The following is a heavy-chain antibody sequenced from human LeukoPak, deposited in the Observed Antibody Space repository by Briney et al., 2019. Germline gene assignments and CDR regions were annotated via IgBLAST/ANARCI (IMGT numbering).Heavy chain of an antibody. CDR1: GFTFDDYA. Sequence: GGSLRLSCAASGFTFDDYAIHWVRQAPGKGLEWVSVISGDGGSTYYADSVKGRFTISRDNGKNSLYLQMNSLRTEDTGLYYCAKLESGQLLQSDAFDIGGQGTMVTVSS. J-gene: IGHJ3*02. D-gene: IGHD2-2*01. CDR3: AKLESGQLLQSDAFDI. V-gene: IGHV3-43*02. CDR2: ISGDGGST.